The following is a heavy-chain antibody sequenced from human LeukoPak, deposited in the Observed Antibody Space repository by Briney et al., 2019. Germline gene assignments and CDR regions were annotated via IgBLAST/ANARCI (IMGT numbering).Heavy chain of an antibody. V-gene: IGHV5-51*01. CDR1: GYTFNNYW. Sequence: GESLKISCKASGYTFNNYWIGWVRQMPGRGLEWMGMLYPDGSATTYHPSFEGRVTISADKSISTAYLQWSSLKASDTAMYYCAIGGRGTYYFDYWGQGTLVTVSS. J-gene: IGHJ4*02. CDR3: AIGGRGTYYFDY. CDR2: LYPDGSAT. D-gene: IGHD3-16*01.